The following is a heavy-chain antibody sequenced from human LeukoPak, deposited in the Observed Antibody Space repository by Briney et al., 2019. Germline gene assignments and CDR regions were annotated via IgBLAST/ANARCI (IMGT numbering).Heavy chain of an antibody. CDR3: ASSHPTPVSGYYGILTGHDY. J-gene: IGHJ4*02. V-gene: IGHV1-69*04. CDR2: VIPILGIA. CDR1: GGTFSSYA. D-gene: IGHD3-9*01. Sequence: SVKVSCKASGGTFSSYAISWVRQAPGQGLEWMGRVIPILGIANYAQKFQGRVTITADKSTSTAYMELSSLRSEDTAVYYCASSHPTPVSGYYGILTGHDYWGQGTLVTVSS.